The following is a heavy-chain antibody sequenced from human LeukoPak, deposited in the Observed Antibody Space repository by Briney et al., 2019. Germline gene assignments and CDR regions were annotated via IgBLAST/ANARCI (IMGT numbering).Heavy chain of an antibody. J-gene: IGHJ2*01. CDR2: ISSDNRYI. Sequence: GGSLRLSCAASGFTFSNYNMNWARQAPGKGLEWVSSISSDNRYIYYAHSVRGRFTISRDNAKNSLYLQMSSLRAEDTAVYYCARDRVRDYYDSSGYYPQQYFDLWGRGTLATVSS. CDR3: ARDRVRDYYDSSGYYPQQYFDL. CDR1: GFTFSNYN. D-gene: IGHD3-22*01. V-gene: IGHV3-21*01.